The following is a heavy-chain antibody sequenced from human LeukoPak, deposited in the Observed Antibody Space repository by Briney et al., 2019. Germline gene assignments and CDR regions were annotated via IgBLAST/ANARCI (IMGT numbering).Heavy chain of an antibody. D-gene: IGHD6-13*01. CDR1: GFTFSSYG. J-gene: IGHJ4*02. V-gene: IGHV3-74*01. CDR3: ARGKQDFDN. Sequence: GGSLRLSCAASGFTFSSYGMHWVRQAPGKGLVWVSRTNSDASSTTYADSVKGRFTISRDNAKNTLYLQMNSLRAEDTAVYYCARGKQDFDNWGQGTPVTVSS. CDR2: TNSDASST.